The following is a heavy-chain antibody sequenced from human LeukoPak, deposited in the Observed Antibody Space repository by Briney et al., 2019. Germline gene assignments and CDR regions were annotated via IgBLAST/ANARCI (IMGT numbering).Heavy chain of an antibody. CDR1: GFTFNDYA. CDR3: AKGTDRLLLGALDM. J-gene: IGHJ3*02. V-gene: IGHV3-9*01. CDR2: ISWNSGCR. Sequence: PGGSLRLSCEAPGFTFNDYAMQWVRQAPGKGLECVSRISWNSGCRGYADSVRGRFTISRDNAKNSLYLQMNSLRPDDTAMYYCAKGTDRLLLGALDMWGQGTMVTVSS.